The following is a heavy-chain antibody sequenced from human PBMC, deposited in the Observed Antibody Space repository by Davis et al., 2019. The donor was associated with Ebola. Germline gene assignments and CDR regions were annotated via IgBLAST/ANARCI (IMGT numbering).Heavy chain of an antibody. CDR2: IYPGDSDT. CDR1: GYSFTSYW. CDR3: ARLNPGSYYGSGPTDSFDY. V-gene: IGHV5-51*01. J-gene: IGHJ4*02. D-gene: IGHD3-10*01. Sequence: GESLKISCKGSGYSFTSYWIGWVRQMPGKGLEWMGIIYPGDSDTRYSPSFQGQVTISADKSISTAYLQWSSLKASDTAIYYCARLNPGSYYGSGPTDSFDYWGQGTLVTVSS.